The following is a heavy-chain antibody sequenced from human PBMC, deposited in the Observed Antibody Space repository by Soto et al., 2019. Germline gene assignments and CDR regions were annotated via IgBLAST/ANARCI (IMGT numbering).Heavy chain of an antibody. CDR3: ATRITVFGLLIPPFDP. CDR1: GGSVNGYY. J-gene: IGHJ5*02. D-gene: IGHD3-3*01. CDR2: INHTGGT. V-gene: IGHV4-34*01. Sequence: SETLSLTCAVYGGSVNGYYWNWILQPPGKGLEWIGEINHTGGTHYNPSLKSRVTMSVDTSKNQFSLRLSSVTAADTAIYYCATRITVFGLLIPPFDPWGQGTQVTVSS.